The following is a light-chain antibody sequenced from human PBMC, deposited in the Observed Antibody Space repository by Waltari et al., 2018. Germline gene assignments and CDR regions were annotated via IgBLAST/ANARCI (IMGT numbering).Light chain of an antibody. J-gene: IGLJ2*01. CDR1: SSDVGNINH. CDR2: EVS. Sequence: QPALTQPASVSGSPGQSITFSCTGTSSDVGNINHVCWYQKHPDKVPKLIIYEVSKRPPGVSDRFSGSKSGNTASLTISGLQAEDEADYYCLSYAATVSFGFGGGTKLTVL. V-gene: IGLV2-23*02. CDR3: LSYAATVSFG.